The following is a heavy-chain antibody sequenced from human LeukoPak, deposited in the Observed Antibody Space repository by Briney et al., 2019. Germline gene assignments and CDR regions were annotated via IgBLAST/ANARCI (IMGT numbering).Heavy chain of an antibody. J-gene: IGHJ6*03. CDR1: GFTFSSYW. CDR3: ARDSAAYYYYYYMDV. Sequence: PGGSLRLPCAASGFTFSSYWMSWVRQAPGKGLEWVANIKQDGSEKYYVDSVKGRFTISRDNAKNSLYLQMNSLRAEDTAVYYCARDSAAYYYYYYMDVWGKGTTVTISS. D-gene: IGHD2-15*01. V-gene: IGHV3-7*01. CDR2: IKQDGSEK.